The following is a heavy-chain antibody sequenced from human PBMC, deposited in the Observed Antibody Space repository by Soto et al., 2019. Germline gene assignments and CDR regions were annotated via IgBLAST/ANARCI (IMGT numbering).Heavy chain of an antibody. CDR2: IYDSGNT. J-gene: IGHJ5*02. Sequence: QVQLQESGPGLVKPSQTLSLTCTVSGGSISSGGYYWSWIRQHPGKGLEWIGYIYDSGNTYYNPSLNSRVTISVDTAKNQFSLKLSSGTAADTAVYYCAREEGGGYDHRWFDPWGQGTLVTVSS. D-gene: IGHD5-12*01. CDR1: GGSISSGGYY. CDR3: AREEGGGYDHRWFDP. V-gene: IGHV4-31*03.